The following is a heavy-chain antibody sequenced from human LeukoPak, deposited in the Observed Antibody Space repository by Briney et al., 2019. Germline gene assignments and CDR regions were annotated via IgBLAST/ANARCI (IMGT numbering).Heavy chain of an antibody. V-gene: IGHV3-30*18. D-gene: IGHD3-9*01. CDR3: AKGIRDFSWLPTFDW. Sequence: GGSLRLSCAASGFTFSTYGMHWVRQAPGKGLEWVAVTSFDGSNQYYADSVQGRFTISRDNFKTTLFLQMNSLRAEDTAVYYCAKGIRDFSWLPTFDWWGQGILVTVPS. CDR2: TSFDGSNQ. J-gene: IGHJ4*02. CDR1: GFTFSTYG.